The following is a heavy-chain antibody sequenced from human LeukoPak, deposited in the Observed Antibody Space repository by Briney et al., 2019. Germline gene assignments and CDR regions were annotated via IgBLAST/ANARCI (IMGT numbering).Heavy chain of an antibody. CDR3: ARSILPYDSSGYYF. CDR2: IYYSGST. V-gene: IGHV4-31*03. J-gene: IGHJ4*02. D-gene: IGHD3-22*01. CDR1: GGSISSGGYY. Sequence: SVTLSLTCTVSGGSISSGGYYWSWIRQHPGKGLEWIGYIYYSGSTYYNPSLKSRVTISVDTSKNQFSLKLSSVTAADTAVYYCARSILPYDSSGYYFWGQGTLVTVSS.